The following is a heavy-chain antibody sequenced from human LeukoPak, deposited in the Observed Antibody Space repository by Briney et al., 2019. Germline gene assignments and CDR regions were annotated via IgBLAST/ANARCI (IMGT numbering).Heavy chain of an antibody. J-gene: IGHJ3*02. D-gene: IGHD2-8*01. CDR1: GGSISSGGYY. Sequence: PSPTLSLTCTVSGGSISSGGYYWSWIRQHPGKGLEWIGYIYYSGSTYYNPSLKSRVTISVDTSKNQFSLKLRSVTAADTAVYYCARVGVQSLAFDIWGQGTTVTVSS. V-gene: IGHV4-31*03. CDR2: IYYSGST. CDR3: ARVGVQSLAFDI.